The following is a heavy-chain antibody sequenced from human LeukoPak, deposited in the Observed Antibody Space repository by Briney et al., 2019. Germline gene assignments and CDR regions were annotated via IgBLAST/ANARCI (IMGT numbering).Heavy chain of an antibody. CDR2: INHSGST. CDR1: GGSFSGYY. CDR3: VKSGGYGLIDY. Sequence: SETLSLTCAVYGGSFSGYYWSWIRRPPGKGLEWIGEINHSGSTNYNPSLKSRVTISIDMSKNQFSLRLSSVTAADTAMYYCVKSGGYGLIDYWGQGTLVTVSS. J-gene: IGHJ4*02. V-gene: IGHV4-34*01. D-gene: IGHD6-19*01.